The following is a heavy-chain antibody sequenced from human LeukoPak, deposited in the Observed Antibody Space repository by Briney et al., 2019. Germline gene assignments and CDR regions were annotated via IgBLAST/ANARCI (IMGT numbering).Heavy chain of an antibody. CDR1: GGSFSGYY. V-gene: IGHV4-34*01. CDR2: INHSGST. D-gene: IGHD3-16*01. J-gene: IGHJ3*02. CDR3: ARAVMAAYAFDI. Sequence: SETLSLTCAVYGGSFSGYYWSWIRQPPGKGLEWIGEINHSGSTNYNPSLKSRVTISVDTSKNQFSLKLSSVAAADTAVYYCARAVMAAYAFDIWGQGAMVTVSS.